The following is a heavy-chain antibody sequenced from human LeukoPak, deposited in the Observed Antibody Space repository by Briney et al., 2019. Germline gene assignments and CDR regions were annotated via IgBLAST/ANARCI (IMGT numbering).Heavy chain of an antibody. CDR2: INPNSGGT. V-gene: IGHV1-2*02. Sequence: ASVKVSCRASGYTFTGYYMHWVRQAPGQGLEWMGWINPNSGGTNYAQKFQGRVTITADKSTSTAYMELSSLRPEDTAVYYCARLCSSTSCNLSVWGQGTLVTVSS. CDR3: ARLCSSTSCNLSV. D-gene: IGHD2-2*01. J-gene: IGHJ4*02. CDR1: GYTFTGYY.